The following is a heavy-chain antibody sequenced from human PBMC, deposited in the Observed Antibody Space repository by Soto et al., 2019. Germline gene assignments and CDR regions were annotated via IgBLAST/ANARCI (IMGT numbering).Heavy chain of an antibody. CDR3: AREMGYFGGMDV. J-gene: IGHJ6*02. CDR1: TITVITYE. CDR2: ISSSGSTM. D-gene: IGHD3-9*01. V-gene: IGHV3-48*03. Sequence: PWGSLRLSCAASTITVITYEINCVRQAPVKGLEWVSSISSSGSTMYYADSVKGRFTISRDNAKNSLYLQMNSLRAEDTAVYYCAREMGYFGGMDVWGQGTTVTVSS.